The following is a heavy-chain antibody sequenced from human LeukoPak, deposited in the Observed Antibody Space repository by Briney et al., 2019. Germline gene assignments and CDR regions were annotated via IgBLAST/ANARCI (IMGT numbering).Heavy chain of an antibody. Sequence: GASVKVSCKASGYTFTGYYMHWVRQAPGQGLEWMGWINPNSGGTNYAQKFQGRVTMTRDTPISTAYMELSRLRSDDTAVYYCARVANWGSMQAFDIWGQGTMVTVSS. CDR2: INPNSGGT. V-gene: IGHV1-2*02. D-gene: IGHD7-27*01. CDR1: GYTFTGYY. CDR3: ARVANWGSMQAFDI. J-gene: IGHJ3*02.